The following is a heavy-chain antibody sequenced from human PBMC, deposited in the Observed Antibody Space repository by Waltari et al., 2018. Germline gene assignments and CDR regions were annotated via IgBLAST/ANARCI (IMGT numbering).Heavy chain of an antibody. CDR2: INAGNGNT. V-gene: IGHV1-3*03. Sequence: QVQLVQSGAEVKKPGASVKVSCKASGYTFTSYAMHWVRQAPGQRLEWMGWINAGNGNTKYSQEFQGRVTITRDTSASTAYMELSSLRSEDTAVYYCATGWELSQVDYWGQGTLVTVSS. J-gene: IGHJ4*02. D-gene: IGHD1-26*01. CDR1: GYTFTSYA. CDR3: ATGWELSQVDY.